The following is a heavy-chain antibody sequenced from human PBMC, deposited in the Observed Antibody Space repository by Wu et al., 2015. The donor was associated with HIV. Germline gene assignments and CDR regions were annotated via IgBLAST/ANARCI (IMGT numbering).Heavy chain of an antibody. CDR3: ARDLTCSSTGCYSGVLDY. J-gene: IGHJ4*02. CDR2: IIPIFGTA. V-gene: IGHV1-69*13. Sequence: QVQLVQLGAEVKKPGSSVKVSCKASGGTFSSYAISWVRQAPGQGLEWMGRIIPIFGTANYAQKFQGRVTITADESTSTAYMELSSLRSEDTAVYYCARDLTCSSTGCYSGVLDYWGQGTLVTVSS. D-gene: IGHD2-2*01. CDR1: GGTFSSYA.